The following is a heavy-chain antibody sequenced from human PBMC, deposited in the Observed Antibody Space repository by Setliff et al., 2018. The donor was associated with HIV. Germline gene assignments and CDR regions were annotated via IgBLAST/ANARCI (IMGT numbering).Heavy chain of an antibody. Sequence: SETLSLTCSVSGGSISSGTYYWGWIRQPPGKGLEWIGSVYQSGSTSYNPSLSSRLTISVDTSKNQVSLRLSSVTAADTGVYYCARHRDPPGTSWIFYYYYMDLWGGGTTVTVSS. CDR3: ARHRDPPGTSWIFYYYYMDL. J-gene: IGHJ6*03. V-gene: IGHV4-39*01. CDR2: VYQSGST. CDR1: GGSISSGTYY. D-gene: IGHD2-2*01.